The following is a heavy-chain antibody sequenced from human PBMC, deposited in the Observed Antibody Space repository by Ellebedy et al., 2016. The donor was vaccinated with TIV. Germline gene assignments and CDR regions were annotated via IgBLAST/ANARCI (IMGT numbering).Heavy chain of an antibody. D-gene: IGHD5-18*01. J-gene: IGHJ4*02. CDR3: AREMLGGGYSFVTDC. CDR2: ISGSGGST. V-gene: IGHV3-23*01. Sequence: GESLKISCAASGFTFSSYAMSWVRQAPGKGLEWVSAISGSGGSTYYADSVKGRFTISRDNSKNTLILQVNSLRAEDTAVYYCAREMLGGGYSFVTDCWGQGTLVTVSS. CDR1: GFTFSSYA.